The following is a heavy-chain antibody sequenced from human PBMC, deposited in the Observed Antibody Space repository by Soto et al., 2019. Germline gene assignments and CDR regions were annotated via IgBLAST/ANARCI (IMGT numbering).Heavy chain of an antibody. CDR1: GFTFNNFL. CDR3: AKADDILTGYAFDP. J-gene: IGHJ5*02. V-gene: IGHV3-23*01. D-gene: IGHD3-9*01. Sequence: PGGSLGRSCVSSGFTFNNFLMGWVRHAPGKGLEWVSGISGRGGTISYADSVKGRFTISRDNSKNTLYLQMNSLRAEDTAIYYCAKADDILTGYAFDPWGQGTLVTVSS. CDR2: ISGRGGTI.